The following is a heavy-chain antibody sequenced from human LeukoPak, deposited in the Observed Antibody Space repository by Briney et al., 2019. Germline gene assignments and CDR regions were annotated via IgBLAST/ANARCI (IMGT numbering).Heavy chain of an antibody. CDR3: AKDSQNRGVDSDY. D-gene: IGHD3-10*01. CDR1: GFTFSIYG. CDR2: ISDNGGST. J-gene: IGHJ4*02. Sequence: RTGGSLRLSCAASGFTFSIYGMGWVRQAPGKGLEWVSSISDNGGSTYHADSVKGRFTISRDNSKNTLYLQMNSLRAEDTAVYYCAKDSQNRGVDSDYWGQGTLVTVSS. V-gene: IGHV3-23*01.